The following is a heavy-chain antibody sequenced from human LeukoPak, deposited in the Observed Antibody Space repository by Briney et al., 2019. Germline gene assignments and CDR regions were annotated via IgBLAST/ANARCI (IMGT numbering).Heavy chain of an antibody. CDR2: ISYDGSNK. D-gene: IGHD4-17*01. V-gene: IGHV3-30-3*01. J-gene: IGHJ4*02. CDR1: GFTFSSYA. Sequence: GRSLRLSCAAPGFTFSSYAMHWVRQAPGKGLEWVAVISYDGSNKYYADSVKGRFTISRDNSKNTLYLQMNSLRAEDTAVYYCARMTTGTFDYWGQGTLVTVSS. CDR3: ARMTTGTFDY.